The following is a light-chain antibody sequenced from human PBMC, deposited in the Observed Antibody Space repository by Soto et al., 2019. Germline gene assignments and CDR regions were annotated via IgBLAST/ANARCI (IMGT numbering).Light chain of an antibody. V-gene: IGLV2-14*01. CDR1: SSDVGGYNY. CDR3: NSYTSSSTYV. J-gene: IGLJ1*01. CDR2: DVS. Sequence: QSVLTQPASVSGSPGQSITISCTGTSSDVGGYNYVSWYQQRPGKAPKLMIYDVSNRPSGVSNRFSGSKSGNTASLTISGLQAEEEADYYCNSYTSSSTYVFGTGPKVTVL.